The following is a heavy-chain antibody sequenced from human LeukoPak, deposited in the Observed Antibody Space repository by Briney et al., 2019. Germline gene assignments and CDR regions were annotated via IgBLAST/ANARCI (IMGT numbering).Heavy chain of an antibody. Sequence: SETLSLTCAVSGYSISSGYYWGWIRQPPGKGLEWIGRIYHSGSTYYNPSLKSRVTISVDTSKNQFSLKLSSVTAADTAVYYCARARRDAFDIWGQGTMVTVSS. V-gene: IGHV4-38-2*01. CDR3: ARARRDAFDI. J-gene: IGHJ3*02. CDR2: IYHSGST. CDR1: GYSISSGYY.